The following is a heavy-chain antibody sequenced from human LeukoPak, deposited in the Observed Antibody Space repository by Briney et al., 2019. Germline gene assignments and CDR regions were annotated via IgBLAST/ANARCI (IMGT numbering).Heavy chain of an antibody. CDR3: ARDLADIVVDPPAMPYYFDY. D-gene: IGHD2-2*01. J-gene: IGHJ4*02. CDR2: IIHMFGTT. V-gene: IGHV1-69*01. CDR1: GGIFRNSA. Sequence: SVKVSCKVSGGIFRNSAISWVRHAPGQGLEYMGGIIHMFGTTNYARRFQGRLTITADESTSTTYMELSSLRSEDTAVYYCARDLADIVVDPPAMPYYFDYWGQGTVVTVSS.